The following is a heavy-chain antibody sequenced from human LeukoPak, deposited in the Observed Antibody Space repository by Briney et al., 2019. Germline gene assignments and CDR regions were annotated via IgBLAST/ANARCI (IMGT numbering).Heavy chain of an antibody. V-gene: IGHV3-74*01. CDR3: ARFKVTVTSIP. CDR2: INPDGSSA. J-gene: IGHJ1*01. CDR1: GFTFSDYW. Sequence: PGGSLRLSCAASGFTFSDYWMHWVRQGPGKVLVWASRINPDGSSASYADSVKGRFTISRDNAKNTLYLQMNSLRAEDTAVYYCARFKVTVTSIPWGQGTLVTVSS. D-gene: IGHD4-11*01.